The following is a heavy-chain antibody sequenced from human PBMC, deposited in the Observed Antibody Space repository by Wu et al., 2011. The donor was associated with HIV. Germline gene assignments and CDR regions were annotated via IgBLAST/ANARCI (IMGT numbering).Heavy chain of an antibody. Sequence: QVQLVQSGAEMKKPGSSVKVSCKASGGTFNTYTVNWVRQAPGQGLEWMGRIIPILGAVNYAQKFQGRVTIIADESTGTAYMDLGSLRTDDTAVYYCTKSNSTNWLTLFFWGQGTLVTVSS. D-gene: IGHD1-1*01. CDR2: IIPILGAV. CDR1: GGTFNTYT. J-gene: IGHJ4*02. CDR3: TKSNSTNWLTLFF. V-gene: IGHV1-69*15.